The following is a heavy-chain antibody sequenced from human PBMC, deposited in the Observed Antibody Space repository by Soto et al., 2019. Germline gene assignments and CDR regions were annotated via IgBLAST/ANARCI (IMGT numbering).Heavy chain of an antibody. CDR1: GYTFTSYY. V-gene: IGHV1-46*01. Sequence: ASVKVSGKASGYTFTSYYMHWVRQAPGQGLAWMGMNNISGGRTGYAQMLQGVFSWTRETSTRVNIMKLSSMRSEDTAVYYCARGGIEVAGVNWSFPWGQGTLGTGSS. CDR2: NNISGGRT. D-gene: IGHD6-19*01. CDR3: ARGGIEVAGVNWSFP. J-gene: IGHJ5*02.